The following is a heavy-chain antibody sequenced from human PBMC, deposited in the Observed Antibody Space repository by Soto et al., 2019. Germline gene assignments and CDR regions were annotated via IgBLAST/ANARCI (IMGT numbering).Heavy chain of an antibody. CDR2: IIPIFGTA. V-gene: IGHV1-69*13. CDR1: GGTFSSYA. J-gene: IGHJ5*02. Sequence: SVKVSCKASGGTFSSYAISWVRQAPGQGLEWMGGIIPIFGTANYAQKFQGRVTITADESTSTAYMELSSLRSEDTAVYYYARGIKYGDYSRWFDPWGPGTLVTVSS. D-gene: IGHD4-17*01. CDR3: ARGIKYGDYSRWFDP.